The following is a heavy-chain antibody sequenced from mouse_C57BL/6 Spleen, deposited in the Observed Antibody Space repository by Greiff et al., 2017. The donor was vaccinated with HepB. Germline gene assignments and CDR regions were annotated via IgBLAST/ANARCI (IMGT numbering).Heavy chain of an antibody. J-gene: IGHJ2*01. D-gene: IGHD4-1*01. CDR3: ARSRMGRGLGY. CDR1: GYTFTDYY. Sequence: EVQLQQSGPELVKPGASVKISCKASGYTFTDYYMNWVKQSHGKSLEWIGDINPNNGGTSYNQKFKGKATLTVDKSSSTAYMELRSLTSEDSAVYYCARSRMGRGLGYWGQGTTLTVSS. CDR2: INPNNGGT. V-gene: IGHV1-26*01.